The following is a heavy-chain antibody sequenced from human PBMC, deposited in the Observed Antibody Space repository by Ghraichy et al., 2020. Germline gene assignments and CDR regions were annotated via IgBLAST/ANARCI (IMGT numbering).Heavy chain of an antibody. CDR3: ARGLDDYGDYGPYYFDY. CDR2: INHSGST. J-gene: IGHJ4*02. D-gene: IGHD4-17*01. CDR1: GGSFSGYY. V-gene: IGHV4-34*01. Sequence: SETLSLTCAVYGGSFSGYYWSWIRQPPGKGLEWIGEINHSGSTNYNPSLKSRVTISVDTSKNQFSLKLSSVTAADTAVYYCARGLDDYGDYGPYYFDYWGQGTLVTVSS.